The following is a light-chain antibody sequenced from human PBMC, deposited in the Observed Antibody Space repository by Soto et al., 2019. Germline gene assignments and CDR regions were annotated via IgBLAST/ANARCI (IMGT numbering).Light chain of an antibody. CDR1: QSLSYW. CDR3: QQYDRFPYT. CDR2: KAS. J-gene: IGKJ2*01. V-gene: IGKV1-5*03. Sequence: DIQMTQSPSTLSASVGDTVTITCRASQSLSYWLAWYQQKPGQAPKLLIHKASTLESGVPSRFSGSGSGTEFTLTISSLQPYDFATFSCQQYDRFPYTFGQGTKLEIK.